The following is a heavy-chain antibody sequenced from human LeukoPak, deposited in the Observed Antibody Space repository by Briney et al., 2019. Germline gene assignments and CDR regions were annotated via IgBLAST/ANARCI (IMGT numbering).Heavy chain of an antibody. CDR3: VSFAWLSRTADSP. Sequence: GASVKVSCKASGGTFSSYAISWVRQAPGQGLEWMGGIIPIFGTANYAQKFQGRVTITADESTSTAYMELSSLRSEDTAVYYCVSFAWLSRTADSPWGQGTLVTVSS. D-gene: IGHD2-21*02. V-gene: IGHV1-69*13. CDR2: IIPIFGTA. CDR1: GGTFSSYA. J-gene: IGHJ5*02.